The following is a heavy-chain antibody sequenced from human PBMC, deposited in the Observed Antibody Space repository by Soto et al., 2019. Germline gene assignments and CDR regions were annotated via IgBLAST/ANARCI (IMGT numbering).Heavy chain of an antibody. V-gene: IGHV3-30-3*01. Sequence: GSLRLSGAASGFTFNSYAMHWVRQAPGKGLEWVAVISYGGGDKYYADSVKGRFTISRDNSKNTLYLQMNSLRADDTAVYYCARDRLFDSNTYYYNYGMDVWGQGTTVTVSS. J-gene: IGHJ6*02. CDR3: ARDRLFDSNTYYYNYGMDV. CDR2: ISYGGGDK. CDR1: GFTFNSYA. D-gene: IGHD3-22*01.